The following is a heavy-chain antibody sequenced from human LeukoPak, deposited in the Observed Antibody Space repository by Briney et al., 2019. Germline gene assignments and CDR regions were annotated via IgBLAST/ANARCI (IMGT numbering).Heavy chain of an antibody. Sequence: ASVKVSCKTSGYSFTDYYMHWVRQAPGQGLEWMGWINPNSGGTSSAQKFRGRVTMTRDTSITTIYMEVSWLTSDDTAIYYCARADRLLVGPYLIGPWGQGTLVTVSS. CDR2: INPNSGGT. J-gene: IGHJ5*02. D-gene: IGHD2-21*01. CDR3: ARADRLLVGPYLIGP. CDR1: GYSFTDYY. V-gene: IGHV1-2*02.